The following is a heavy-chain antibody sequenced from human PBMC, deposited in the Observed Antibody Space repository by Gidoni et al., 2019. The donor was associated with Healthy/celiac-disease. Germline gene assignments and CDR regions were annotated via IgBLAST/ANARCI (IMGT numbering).Heavy chain of an antibody. Sequence: EVQLVESGGGLVKPGGSLRLSCAASGFTFSSYRMNWVRQAPGKGLEWVSSISSSSSYIYYADSVKGRFTISRDNAKNSLYLQMNSLRAEDTAVYYCARDLGLVSAVAGTGYGMDVWGQGTTVTVSS. CDR3: ARDLGLVSAVAGTGYGMDV. D-gene: IGHD6-19*01. J-gene: IGHJ6*02. CDR1: GFTFSSYR. CDR2: ISSSSSYI. V-gene: IGHV3-21*01.